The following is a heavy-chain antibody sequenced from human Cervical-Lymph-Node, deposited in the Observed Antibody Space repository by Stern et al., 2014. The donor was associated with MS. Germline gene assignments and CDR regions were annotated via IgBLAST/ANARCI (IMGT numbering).Heavy chain of an antibody. V-gene: IGHV1-69*09. J-gene: IGHJ5*02. CDR1: GGTFSSSG. CDR2: IIPILSIT. D-gene: IGHD4-17*01. CDR3: ATLGVTTGDFDP. Sequence: VQLEESGSEVKKPGSSVRVSCKASGGTFSSSGISWVRQAPGQGLEWMGRIIPILSITNYAQNFQGRVTITADKSTSTAYMELSSLRSEDTAVYYCATLGVTTGDFDPWGQGTLVTVSS.